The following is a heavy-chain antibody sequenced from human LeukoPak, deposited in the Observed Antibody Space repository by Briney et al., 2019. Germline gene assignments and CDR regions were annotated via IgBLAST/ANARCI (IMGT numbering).Heavy chain of an antibody. Sequence: GASVKVSCKASGYTFTVNYMHWVRQAPGQGLEWIGWINTHSGGTNYAQKLQGRVTMTRDTSISTAYMELSRLTSDDTAVYYCARDFYYSGSGAFDLWGQGALVTVSS. V-gene: IGHV1-2*02. CDR3: ARDFYYSGSGAFDL. D-gene: IGHD3-10*01. J-gene: IGHJ4*02. CDR2: INTHSGGT. CDR1: GYTFTVNY.